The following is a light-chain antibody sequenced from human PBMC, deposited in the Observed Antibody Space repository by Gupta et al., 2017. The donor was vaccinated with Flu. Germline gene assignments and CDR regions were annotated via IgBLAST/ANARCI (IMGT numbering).Light chain of an antibody. V-gene: IGKV3-11*01. CDR3: QHRSNWPLS. Sequence: RATLSLSPGERATLSCRASQSITSYLAWYQQKPGQAPRLLIYDASNRATGIPARFSGSGSGTDFTLTISRLEPEDFAVYYCQHRSNWPLSFGGGTKVEIK. CDR1: QSITSY. J-gene: IGKJ4*01. CDR2: DAS.